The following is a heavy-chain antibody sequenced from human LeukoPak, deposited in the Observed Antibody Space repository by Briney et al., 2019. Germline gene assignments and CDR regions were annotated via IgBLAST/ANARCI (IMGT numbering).Heavy chain of an antibody. Sequence: ASVKVSCKASGYTFTSYDINGVRQATGQGLEWMGRINPNSGGTNYAQKFQGRVTMTRDTSISTAYMELSRLRSDDTAVYYCVRLDPVISKYYFDYWGQGTLVTVSS. CDR3: VRLDPVISKYYFDY. CDR2: INPNSGGT. CDR1: GYTFTSYD. D-gene: IGHD3-10*01. V-gene: IGHV1-2*06. J-gene: IGHJ4*02.